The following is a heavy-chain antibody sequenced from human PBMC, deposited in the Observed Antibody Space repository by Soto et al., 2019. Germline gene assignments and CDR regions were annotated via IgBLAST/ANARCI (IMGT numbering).Heavy chain of an antibody. CDR3: SRGGSSWQAREVY. V-gene: IGHV1-18*01. J-gene: IGHJ4*02. Sequence: QVQLVQSGAEVKKPGASMKVSCKASGFTFTSYGISSVRQAPGQGLEWMGWVSAYNGNPHYAQKLQDRVTLTTDTATSMASMELRRLRCAGTAVCYCSRGGSSWQAREVYWGQGILVSVSS. CDR1: GFTFTSYG. CDR2: VSAYNGNP. D-gene: IGHD6-13*01.